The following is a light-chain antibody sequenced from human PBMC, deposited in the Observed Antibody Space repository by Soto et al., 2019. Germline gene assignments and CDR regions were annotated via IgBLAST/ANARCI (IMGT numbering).Light chain of an antibody. CDR3: CSYAGSPYV. CDR2: EGS. CDR1: SSDVGGSNL. J-gene: IGLJ1*01. Sequence: QSALTQPASVSGSPGQSITISCTGTSSDVGGSNLVSWYQQHPGKAPKLIIYEGSRWPSGVSDRFSGSKSGNTASLTISGLQAEDEADYYCCSYAGSPYVFGTGTKVTVL. V-gene: IGLV2-23*01.